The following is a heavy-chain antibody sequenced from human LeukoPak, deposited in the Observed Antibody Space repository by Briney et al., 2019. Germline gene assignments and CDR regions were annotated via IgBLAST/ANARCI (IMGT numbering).Heavy chain of an antibody. J-gene: IGHJ6*02. CDR3: AKDNRRLRTTVTTETVPLWGMDV. CDR1: GFTFSDYY. Sequence: GGSLRLSCAASGFTFSDYYMSWIRQAPGKGLEWVSYISSSGSTIYYADSVKGRFTISRDNAKNSLYLQMNSLRAEDTAVYYCAKDNRRLRTTVTTETVPLWGMDVWGQGTTVTVSS. V-gene: IGHV3-11*04. CDR2: ISSSGSTI. D-gene: IGHD4-17*01.